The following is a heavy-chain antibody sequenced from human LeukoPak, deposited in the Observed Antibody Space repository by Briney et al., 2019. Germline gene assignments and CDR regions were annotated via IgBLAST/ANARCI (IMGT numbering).Heavy chain of an antibody. CDR2: IKSKIDGGTA. CDR3: ISPRTSSY. CDR1: GFTFNKAW. Sequence: GGSLRLSCAASGFTFNKAWMNWVRQAPGKGLEWVGRIKSKIDGGTADYAAPVKGRFIISRDDSKNTLYLQMNSLETEDTALYYCISPRTSSYWGQGTLVTVSS. J-gene: IGHJ4*02. V-gene: IGHV3-15*07. D-gene: IGHD2-2*01.